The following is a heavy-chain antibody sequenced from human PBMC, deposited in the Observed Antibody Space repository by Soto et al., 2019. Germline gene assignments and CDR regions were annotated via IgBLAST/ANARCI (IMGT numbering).Heavy chain of an antibody. Sequence: QVQLQESGPGLVEPSQTLSLTCTVSGGSISSGGYYWTWIRQYPGKGLEWIGYIYYSGSTFYNPSLKSRVSISVDTSKNQFSLNLSSVTAADTAVYYCARGLSVTLFDYWGQGTLVTVSS. V-gene: IGHV4-31*03. CDR3: ARGLSVTLFDY. CDR1: GGSISSGGYY. J-gene: IGHJ4*02. D-gene: IGHD4-17*01. CDR2: IYYSGST.